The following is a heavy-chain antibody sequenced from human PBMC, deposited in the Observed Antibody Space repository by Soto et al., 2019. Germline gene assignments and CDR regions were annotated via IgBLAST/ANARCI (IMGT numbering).Heavy chain of an antibody. D-gene: IGHD4-17*01. CDR2: IRSKANSYAT. CDR3: TRGYGDYGQIDY. CDR1: GFTFSGSA. V-gene: IGHV3-73*01. Sequence: VQLVESGGGLVQPGGSLKLSCAASGFTFSGSAMHWVRQASGKGLEWVGRIRSKANSYATAYAASVKGRFTISRDDSKNTAYLQMNSLKTEDTAVYYCTRGYGDYGQIDYWGQGTLVTVSS. J-gene: IGHJ4*02.